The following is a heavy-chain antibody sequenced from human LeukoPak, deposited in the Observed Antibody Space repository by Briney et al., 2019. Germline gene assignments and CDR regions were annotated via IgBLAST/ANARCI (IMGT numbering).Heavy chain of an antibody. V-gene: IGHV3-33*01. CDR2: IWYDGSNK. CDR1: GFTFSSYG. Sequence: PGGSLRLSCAASGFTFSSYGMHWVRQAPGKGLEWVAVIWYDGSNKYYADSVKGRFTISRDNSKNTLYPQMNSLGAEDTAVYYCARDRSYYDSSGYLLYYYYYGMDVWGQGTTVTVSS. J-gene: IGHJ6*02. D-gene: IGHD3-22*01. CDR3: ARDRSYYDSSGYLLYYYYYGMDV.